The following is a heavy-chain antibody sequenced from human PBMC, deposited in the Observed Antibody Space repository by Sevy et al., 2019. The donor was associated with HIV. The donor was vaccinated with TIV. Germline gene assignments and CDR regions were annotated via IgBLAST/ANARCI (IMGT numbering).Heavy chain of an antibody. V-gene: IGHV3-20*04. CDR3: ARSGDDISGFYYWWFDP. D-gene: IGHD3-22*01. CDR2: INWNGGSI. CDR1: GFTFDDYG. Sequence: GGSLRLSCAASGFTFDDYGMSCVRQAPGKGLEWVSGINWNGGSIRYADSVRGRFTISRDNAKNSLYLQMNSLRAEDTALYYCARSGDDISGFYYWWFDPWGQGTLVTVSS. J-gene: IGHJ5*02.